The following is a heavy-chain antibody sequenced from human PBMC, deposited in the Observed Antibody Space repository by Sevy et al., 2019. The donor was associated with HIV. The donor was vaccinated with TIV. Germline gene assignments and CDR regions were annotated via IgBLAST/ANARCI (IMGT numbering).Heavy chain of an antibody. J-gene: IGHJ5*02. Sequence: GGSLRLSCAASGFTFSDYYMSWIRQAPGKGLEWVSYISSSGSTIYYADSVKGRFPISRDNAKNSLYLQMNSLRAEDTAVYYCARIAVAGRRGWFDPWGQGTLVTVSS. D-gene: IGHD6-19*01. CDR3: ARIAVAGRRGWFDP. CDR2: ISSSGSTI. V-gene: IGHV3-11*01. CDR1: GFTFSDYY.